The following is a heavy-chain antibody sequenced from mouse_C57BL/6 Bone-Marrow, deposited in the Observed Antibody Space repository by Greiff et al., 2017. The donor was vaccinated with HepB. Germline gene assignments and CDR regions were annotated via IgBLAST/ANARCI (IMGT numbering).Heavy chain of an antibody. CDR3: ARHYYTRDYYAMDY. CDR2: ISNGGGST. V-gene: IGHV5-12*01. J-gene: IGHJ4*01. Sequence: VQLKESGGGLVQPGGSLKLSCAASGFTFSDYYMYWVRQTPEKRLEWVAYISNGGGSTYYPDTVKGRFTISRDNAKNTLYLQMSRLKSEDTAMYYCARHYYTRDYYAMDYWGQGTSVTVSS. CDR1: GFTFSDYY. D-gene: IGHD2-12*01.